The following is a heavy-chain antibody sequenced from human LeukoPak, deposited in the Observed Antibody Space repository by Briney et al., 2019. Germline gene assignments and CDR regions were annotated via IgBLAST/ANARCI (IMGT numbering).Heavy chain of an antibody. CDR1: GGSFSGYY. CDR2: INHSGST. D-gene: IGHD2-2*02. V-gene: IGHV4-34*01. CDR3: ARDTAMYRAFDI. Sequence: SETLSLTCAVYGGSFSGYYWSWIRQPPGKGLEWIGEINHSGSTNYNPSLKSRVTISVDTSKNQFSLKLSSVTAADTAVYYCARDTAMYRAFDIWGQGTMVTVSS. J-gene: IGHJ3*02.